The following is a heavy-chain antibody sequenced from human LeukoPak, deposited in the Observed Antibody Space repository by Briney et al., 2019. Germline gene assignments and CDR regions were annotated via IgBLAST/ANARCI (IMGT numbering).Heavy chain of an antibody. CDR3: ARDRGIAGHNWFDP. J-gene: IGHJ5*02. V-gene: IGHV1-2*02. CDR2: INPNSGGT. CDR1: GYTFTGYY. Sequence: ASVKVSCKASGYTFTGYYMHWVRQAPGQGLEWMGWINPNSGGTNYAQKFQGRVTMTRDTSISTAYMELSRLRSDDTAVYYCARDRGIAGHNWFDPWGQGTLVTVSS. D-gene: IGHD6-13*01.